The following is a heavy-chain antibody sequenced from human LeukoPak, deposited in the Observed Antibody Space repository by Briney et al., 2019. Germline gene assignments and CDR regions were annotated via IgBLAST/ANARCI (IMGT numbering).Heavy chain of an antibody. V-gene: IGHV4-39*01. J-gene: IGHJ4*02. CDR1: GGAISSGTYY. CDR3: ARLPRGLIRSY. D-gene: IGHD3-16*01. CDR2: VYYSGTT. Sequence: PSETLSLTCTVSGGAISSGTYYWGWIRQPPGKGLEWIGSVYYSGTTYYNPSLKSRVTISVDTSNNQFSLTMASVTAADTAVYYCARLPRGLIRSYWGQGTLVTVSS.